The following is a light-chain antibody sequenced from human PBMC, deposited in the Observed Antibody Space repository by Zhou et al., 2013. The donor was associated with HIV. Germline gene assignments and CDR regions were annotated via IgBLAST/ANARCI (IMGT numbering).Light chain of an antibody. Sequence: QSVLTQPPSVSAAPGQKVTISCSGSSSDIGNNYVSWYQHLPGTTPKLLIYDNNKRPSGIPDRFSGSKSGTSATLDITGLQTGDEADYYCGTWDSSLSAGVFGSGTKVHRP. CDR1: SSDIGNNY. CDR3: GTWDSSLSAGV. V-gene: IGLV1-51*01. CDR2: DNN. J-gene: IGLJ1*01.